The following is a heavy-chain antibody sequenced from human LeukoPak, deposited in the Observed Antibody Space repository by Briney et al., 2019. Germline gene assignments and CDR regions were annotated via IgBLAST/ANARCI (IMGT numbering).Heavy chain of an antibody. CDR2: ISWNSGSI. V-gene: IGHV3-9*01. CDR3: ARSDYDILNGPDY. Sequence: GRSLRLSCAACGFIFVGYARHGVRQARSRGLAGVSGISWNSGSIGYADSVTGRFTIPGDNAKNSLYLQMNSLRAEDTALYYCARSDYDILNGPDYWGQGTLVTVSS. D-gene: IGHD3-9*01. J-gene: IGHJ4*02. CDR1: GFIFVGYA.